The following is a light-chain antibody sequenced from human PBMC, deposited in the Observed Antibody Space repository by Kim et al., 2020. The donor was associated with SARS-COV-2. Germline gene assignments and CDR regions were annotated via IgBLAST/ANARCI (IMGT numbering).Light chain of an antibody. V-gene: IGKV3-11*01. CDR2: ATS. Sequence: WSPGERATLSCRASQSVGNSLAWFQQKPGKAPRLLIFATSNRATGIPARFSGSGSGTGFTLTISSLEPEDFAVYYCQQRYNWPLTFGGGTKVDIK. CDR3: QQRYNWPLT. CDR1: QSVGNS. J-gene: IGKJ4*01.